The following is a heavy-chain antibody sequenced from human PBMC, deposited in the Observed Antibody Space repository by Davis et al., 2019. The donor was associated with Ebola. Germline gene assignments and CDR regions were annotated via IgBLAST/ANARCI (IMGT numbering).Heavy chain of an antibody. CDR1: GFTFSDHH. V-gene: IGHV4-34*01. J-gene: IGHJ4*02. CDR3: ARGQSYGY. CDR2: INHSGNT. D-gene: IGHD3-10*01. Sequence: ESLKISCAASGFTFSDHHMDWVRQPPGKGLEWIGEINHSGNTNYNPSLKSRVTISVDTSKKQFSLKLSSVTAADTAVYYCARGQSYGYWGQGTLVTVSS.